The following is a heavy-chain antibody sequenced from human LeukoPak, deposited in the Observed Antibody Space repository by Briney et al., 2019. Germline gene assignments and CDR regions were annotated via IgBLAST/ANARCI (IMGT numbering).Heavy chain of an antibody. V-gene: IGHV4-31*03. CDR1: GGSITSANYY. CDR3: ARKEWVPYYFDN. CDR2: IYYSGTT. D-gene: IGHD3-3*01. Sequence: PSETLSLTCTDSGGSITSANYYWSWIRQHPGKGLEWIGYIYYSGTTYYNPSLKSRVTISVDTSKNQFSLRLSSVTAADTAVYYCARKEWVPYYFDNWGQGTLVTVSS. J-gene: IGHJ4*02.